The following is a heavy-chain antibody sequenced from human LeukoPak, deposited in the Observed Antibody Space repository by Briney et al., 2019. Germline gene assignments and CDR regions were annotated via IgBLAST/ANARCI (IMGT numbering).Heavy chain of an antibody. CDR3: AKRGKDSPGYYDYFDY. Sequence: PGEPLSLSCATSGFNFSTYGMHWVRQAPGKGLEWVAFIGHDGSEIRYADSVKGRNTISRDNSKNTLYLQMGGLRGEDTALYYCAKRGKDSPGYYDYFDYWGQGTLVTVSS. CDR1: GFNFSTYG. D-gene: IGHD3-22*01. J-gene: IGHJ4*02. V-gene: IGHV3-30*02. CDR2: IGHDGSEI.